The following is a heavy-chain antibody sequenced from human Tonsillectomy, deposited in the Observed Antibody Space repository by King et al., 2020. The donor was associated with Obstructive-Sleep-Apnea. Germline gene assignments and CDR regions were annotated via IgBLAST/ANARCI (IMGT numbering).Heavy chain of an antibody. J-gene: IGHJ6*02. Sequence: VQLVESGGGLVKPGGSLRLSCVASGFTFSDYYMSWIRQAPGKGLEWISYISSSGSITYYADSVKGRFTISRDNAKNSLNLQMNSLRAEDTAVYYCARDLIPHYYDTAIHGMDVWGQGTTVTVSS. CDR2: ISSSGSIT. CDR1: GFTFSDYY. D-gene: IGHD3-22*01. CDR3: ARDLIPHYYDTAIHGMDV. V-gene: IGHV3-11*01.